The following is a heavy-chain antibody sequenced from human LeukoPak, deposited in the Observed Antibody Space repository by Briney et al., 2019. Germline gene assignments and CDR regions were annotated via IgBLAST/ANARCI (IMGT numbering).Heavy chain of an antibody. CDR1: GGSISTYY. Sequence: PSETLSLTCTVSGGSISTYYWSWIRQPPGKGLEWIGSIYYSGSTYYNPSLKSRVTISVDTSKNQFSLKLSSVAAADTAVYYCARQSRWAKQQFLEWLRPDYWGQGTLVTVSS. CDR3: ARQSRWAKQQFLEWLRPDY. V-gene: IGHV4-39*01. J-gene: IGHJ4*02. CDR2: IYYSGST. D-gene: IGHD3-3*01.